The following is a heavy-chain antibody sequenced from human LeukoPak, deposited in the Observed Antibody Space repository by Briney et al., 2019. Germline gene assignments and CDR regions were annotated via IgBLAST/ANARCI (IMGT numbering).Heavy chain of an antibody. Sequence: ASVKVSCKVSAYTLTELSMHWVRQAPGKGLEWMGGFDPEDGKTVYAQKLQGRITMTEDTSTDTAYMELSSLRSEDTAVYYCATGLTMFRDRPVKGPGHWGQGSLVTVSS. V-gene: IGHV1-24*01. CDR2: FDPEDGKT. CDR1: AYTLTELS. J-gene: IGHJ4*02. CDR3: ATGLTMFRDRPVKGPGH. D-gene: IGHD3-10*01.